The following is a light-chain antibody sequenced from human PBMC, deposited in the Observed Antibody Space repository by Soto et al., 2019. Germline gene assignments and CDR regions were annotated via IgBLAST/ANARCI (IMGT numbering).Light chain of an antibody. CDR3: QQYNNWPPWT. Sequence: EIVMTQSPATLSVSPGERATLSCRASQSVSSNLAWYQQKPGQAPSLLLYGASTRATGSPARFSGSGSGTEVTLTISSRQSEDFAVYYCQQYNNWPPWTFGQGTKVEIK. V-gene: IGKV3-15*01. CDR2: GAS. CDR1: QSVSSN. J-gene: IGKJ1*01.